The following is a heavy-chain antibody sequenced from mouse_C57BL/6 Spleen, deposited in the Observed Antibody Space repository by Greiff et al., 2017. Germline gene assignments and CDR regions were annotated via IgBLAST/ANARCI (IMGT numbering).Heavy chain of an antibody. CDR2: VYPYNGGT. J-gene: IGHJ4*01. D-gene: IGHD1-1*01. CDR1: GFTFTDYY. Sequence: VQLQQSGPVLVKPGPSVEISCKASGFTFTDYYMHWVKQSHGKSLEWIGLVYPYNGGTSYNQKFKGKATLTVDTSSSTAYMELNSLTSEDSAVXYCARYYYGSSYAMAYWGQGTSVTVSS. CDR3: ARYYYGSSYAMAY. V-gene: IGHV1-36*01.